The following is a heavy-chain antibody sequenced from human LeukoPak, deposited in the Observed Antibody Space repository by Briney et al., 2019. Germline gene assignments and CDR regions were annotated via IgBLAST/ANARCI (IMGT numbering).Heavy chain of an antibody. CDR3: ARALTGDHLVVDWFDP. CDR2: IYTSGST. Sequence: NPSETLSLTCTVSGGSISSYYWSWIRQPAGKGLEWIGRIYTSGSTNYNPSLKSRVTMSVDTSKNQFSLKLSSVTATDTAVYYGARALTGDHLVVDWFDPWGQGTLVTVSS. CDR1: GGSISSYY. D-gene: IGHD3-9*01. J-gene: IGHJ5*02. V-gene: IGHV4-4*07.